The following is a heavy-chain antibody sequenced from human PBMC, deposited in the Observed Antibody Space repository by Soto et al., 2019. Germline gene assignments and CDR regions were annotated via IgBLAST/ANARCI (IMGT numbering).Heavy chain of an antibody. V-gene: IGHV4-4*02. CDR1: GGSISSSNW. CDR2: IYHSGST. D-gene: IGHD3-10*01. Sequence: PSETLSLTCAVSGGSISSSNWWSWVRQPPGKGLEWIGEIYHSGSTNYNPSLKSRVTISVDKSKNQFSLKLSSVTAADTAVYYCARDIAVLLWFGEFKAYYYYGMDVWGQGTTVTVSS. CDR3: ARDIAVLLWFGEFKAYYYYGMDV. J-gene: IGHJ6*02.